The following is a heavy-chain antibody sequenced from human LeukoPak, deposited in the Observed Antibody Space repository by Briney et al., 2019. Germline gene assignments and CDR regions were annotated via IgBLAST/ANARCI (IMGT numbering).Heavy chain of an antibody. CDR1: GFTFDDYA. CDR3: ARDPYSGSYPTYYFDY. CDR2: ISWNSGSI. D-gene: IGHD1-26*01. V-gene: IGHV3-9*01. Sequence: PGRSLRLSCAASGFTFDDYAMHWVRQAPGKGLEWVSGISWNSGSIGYADSVKGRFTISRDNAKNSLYLQMNSLRAEDTAVYYCARDPYSGSYPTYYFDYWGQGTLVTVSP. J-gene: IGHJ4*02.